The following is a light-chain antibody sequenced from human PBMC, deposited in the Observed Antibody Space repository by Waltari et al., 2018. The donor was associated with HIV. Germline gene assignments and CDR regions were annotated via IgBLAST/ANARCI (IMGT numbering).Light chain of an antibody. Sequence: SSDLTQAPSVSVSPGQTASISCSGHELANQYVHWYQEKAGQAPVLGISRESERPLGFYERFSGSRSGSLATLTITGVLAEDEADYYCQSAAPSGTSVIFGGGTKLTVL. CDR3: QSAAPSGTSVI. CDR1: ELANQY. CDR2: RES. J-gene: IGLJ2*01. V-gene: IGLV3-25*03.